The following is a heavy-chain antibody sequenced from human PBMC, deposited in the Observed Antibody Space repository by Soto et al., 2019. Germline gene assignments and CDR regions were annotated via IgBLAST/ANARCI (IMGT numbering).Heavy chain of an antibody. CDR1: GFTFKSHS. D-gene: IGHD1-26*01. Sequence: PGGSLRLSCVASGFTFKSHSMNWVRQAPGKGLEWVSYISGNSITVYYADSVKGRFTISRDSAKSSMYLQMNSLRDEDTAVYYCARQSGYFLDYWGQGTLVTVSS. CDR3: ARQSGYFLDY. CDR2: ISGNSITV. J-gene: IGHJ4*02. V-gene: IGHV3-48*02.